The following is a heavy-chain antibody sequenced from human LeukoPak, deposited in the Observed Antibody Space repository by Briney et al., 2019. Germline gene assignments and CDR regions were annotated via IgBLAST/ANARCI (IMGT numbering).Heavy chain of an antibody. Sequence: PGGSLRLSCAASGFIFSSSALHWVRQAPGKGLEWVAVVWYGGSNKNYAESVRGRFIISRDDSKSTVYLEMNSLRADDTAVYYCARDRSSASARGLDYWGQGTLVTVSS. V-gene: IGHV3-33*08. J-gene: IGHJ4*02. D-gene: IGHD2-15*01. CDR2: VWYGGSNK. CDR1: GFIFSSSA. CDR3: ARDRSSASARGLDY.